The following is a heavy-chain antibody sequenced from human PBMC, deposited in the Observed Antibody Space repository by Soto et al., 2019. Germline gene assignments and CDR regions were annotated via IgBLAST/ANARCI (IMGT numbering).Heavy chain of an antibody. V-gene: IGHV4-39*01. CDR3: ARLRGYYDGSGSYSYYFDY. D-gene: IGHD3-10*01. CDR1: GGSISNSNYY. Sequence: QLQLQESGPGLVKPSETLSLTCTVSGGSISNSNYYWGWIRQPPGKGLEWIGSISYSGSTYYNPSLKSRVTISVDTSKNQFSLKLSSVIAADTAVYYCARLRGYYDGSGSYSYYFDYWGQGTLVTVSS. CDR2: ISYSGST. J-gene: IGHJ4*02.